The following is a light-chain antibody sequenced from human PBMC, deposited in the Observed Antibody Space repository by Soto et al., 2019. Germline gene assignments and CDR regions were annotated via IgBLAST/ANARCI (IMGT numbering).Light chain of an antibody. CDR3: SSYTTSTTVV. CDR2: DVA. J-gene: IGLJ2*01. CDR1: TNDIGAYNY. V-gene: IGLV2-14*03. Sequence: QSALTQPASVPGSPGQSITISCTGTTNDIGAYNYVSWYQQHPGKAPKLIIHDVASRPSGVSARFSGSKSANTASLTISGLQAEDEADYYCSSYTTSTTVVFGGGTKVTVL.